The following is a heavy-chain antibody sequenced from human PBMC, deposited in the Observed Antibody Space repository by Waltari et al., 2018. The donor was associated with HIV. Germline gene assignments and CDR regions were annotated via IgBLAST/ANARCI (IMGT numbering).Heavy chain of an antibody. CDR2: INTKTGNP. CDR1: GYTFPTYA. Sequence: QVQLVQSGSELKKPGASVKVSCRASGYTFPTYAFNWVRQAPGQGLEWMGWINTKTGNPTYAQDFTGRFVFSLDTSVSTAYLQINSLKAEDTAVYYCARGPGRSVDYWGQGTLVTVSS. D-gene: IGHD3-10*01. V-gene: IGHV7-4-1*02. CDR3: ARGPGRSVDY. J-gene: IGHJ4*02.